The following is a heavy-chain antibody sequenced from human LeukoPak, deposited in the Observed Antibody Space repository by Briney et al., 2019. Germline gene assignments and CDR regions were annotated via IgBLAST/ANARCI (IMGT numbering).Heavy chain of an antibody. V-gene: IGHV3-23*01. CDR2: ISGSGGST. D-gene: IGHD1-26*01. CDR1: GFTFSSYA. J-gene: IGHJ3*02. Sequence: GGSLRLSCAASGFTFSSYAMSWVRQAPGKGLEWVSAISGSGGSTYYADSVKGRFTISRDNAKNSLYLQMNSLRAEDTAVYYCARDLSSGSYSAFDIWGQGTMVTVSS. CDR3: ARDLSSGSYSAFDI.